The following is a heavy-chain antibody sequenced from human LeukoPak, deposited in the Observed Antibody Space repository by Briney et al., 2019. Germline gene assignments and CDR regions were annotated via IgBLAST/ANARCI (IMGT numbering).Heavy chain of an antibody. CDR3: AREGQGYGGKDY. Sequence: PGGSLRLSCVASGFTFSSYWMTWVRQAPGKGLEWVANIKQGGSEKHYVDSVKGRFTISRDDAKNSLYLQMSTLRAEDTAMYYCAREGQGYGGKDYWGQGTRVTVSS. D-gene: IGHD4-23*01. CDR1: GFTFSSYW. V-gene: IGHV3-7*03. CDR2: IKQGGSEK. J-gene: IGHJ4*02.